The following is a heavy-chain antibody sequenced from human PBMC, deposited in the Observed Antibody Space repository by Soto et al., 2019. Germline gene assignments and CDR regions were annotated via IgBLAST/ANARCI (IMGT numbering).Heavy chain of an antibody. D-gene: IGHD3-22*01. Sequence: ELQLLESGGGLVQPGGSLRLSCAASGFTFSSYAVSWVRQAPGKGLEWVSAISGRGGSTYYADSVKGRFTISRDNSKNTLYLQMNSLRAEDTAVYYCAKDHYYDSSGYYDFDFWGQGTLVTVSS. V-gene: IGHV3-23*01. CDR2: ISGRGGST. CDR3: AKDHYYDSSGYYDFDF. J-gene: IGHJ4*02. CDR1: GFTFSSYA.